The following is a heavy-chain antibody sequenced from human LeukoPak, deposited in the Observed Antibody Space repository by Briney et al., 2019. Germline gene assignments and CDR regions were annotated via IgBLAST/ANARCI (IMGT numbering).Heavy chain of an antibody. V-gene: IGHV1-18*01. CDR3: ATVKSIAARRYYYYMDV. CDR1: GYTFTSYG. D-gene: IGHD6-6*01. J-gene: IGHJ6*03. CDR2: ISAYNGNT. Sequence: ASVKVSCKASGYTFTSYGISWVRQAPGQGLEWMGWISAYNGNTNYAQKLQGRVTMTTDTSTRTAYMELRSLRSDDTAVYYCATVKSIAARRYYYYMDVWGKGTTVTVSS.